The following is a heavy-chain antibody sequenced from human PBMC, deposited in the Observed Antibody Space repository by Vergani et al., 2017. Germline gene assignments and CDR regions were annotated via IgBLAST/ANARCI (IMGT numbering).Heavy chain of an antibody. D-gene: IGHD3-16*02. CDR1: GYTFTSYG. J-gene: IGHJ4*02. CDR3: ARDPPRYVWGSYRYKRFDY. V-gene: IGHV1-18*01. Sequence: QVQLVQSGAEVKKPGASVKVSCKASGYTFTSYGISWVRQAPGQGLEWMGWISAYNGNTNYAQKLQGRVTMTTDTSTSTAYMELRSLRSDDTAVYYCARDPPRYVWGSYRYKRFDYWGQGTLVTVSS. CDR2: ISAYNGNT.